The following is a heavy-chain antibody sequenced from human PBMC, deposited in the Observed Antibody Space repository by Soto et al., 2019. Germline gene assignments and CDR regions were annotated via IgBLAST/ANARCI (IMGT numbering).Heavy chain of an antibody. CDR1: GFSLSTSGVG. Sequence: QITLKESGPALVKPTQTLTLTCTFSGFSLSTSGVGVGWIRQPPGKALEWLALIYWDDDKRYSPSLKSRLTTTKDTAKNQVVLTMSDLDPVHTATYYCEHLTARYGSGSRPFDYWGQGTLVTVSS. CDR2: IYWDDDK. J-gene: IGHJ4*02. D-gene: IGHD3-10*01. V-gene: IGHV2-5*02. CDR3: EHLTARYGSGSRPFDY.